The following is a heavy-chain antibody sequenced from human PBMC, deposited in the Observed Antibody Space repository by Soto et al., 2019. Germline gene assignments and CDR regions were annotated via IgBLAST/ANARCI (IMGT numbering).Heavy chain of an antibody. J-gene: IGHJ4*02. CDR1: GFTFGTYW. V-gene: IGHV3-7*04. CDR3: ATDLNWEHY. Sequence: EVQLVESGGGLVQPGGSLRLSCEASGFTFGTYWMTWVRQPPGKGLECVADIKPDGSERYYVDSVKGRFTISRDNAKNSLSLHMNSLRAEDTAVYYCATDLNWEHYWGQGTLVTVSS. D-gene: IGHD7-27*01. CDR2: IKPDGSER.